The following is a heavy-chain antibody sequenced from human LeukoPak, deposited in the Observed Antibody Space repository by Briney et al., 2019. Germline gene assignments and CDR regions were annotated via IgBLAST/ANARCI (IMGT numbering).Heavy chain of an antibody. V-gene: IGHV3-23*01. CDR2: ISGSGGST. CDR3: AKDQNTPDIVVVPAAIPDY. CDR1: GFTFSSYS. J-gene: IGHJ4*02. Sequence: PGGSLRPSCAASGFTFSSYSMSWVRQAPGKGLEWVSAISGSGGSTYYADSVKGRFTISRDNSKNTLYLQMNSLRAEDTAVYYCAKDQNTPDIVVVPAAIPDYWGQGTLVTVSS. D-gene: IGHD2-2*01.